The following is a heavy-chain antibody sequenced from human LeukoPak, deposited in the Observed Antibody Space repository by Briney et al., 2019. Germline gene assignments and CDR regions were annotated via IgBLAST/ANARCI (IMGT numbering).Heavy chain of an antibody. J-gene: IGHJ3*02. CDR1: GSSISSAGYY. CDR2: IYYSGTT. CDR3: AFVYCSSTRCYIGAFDI. D-gene: IGHD2-2*02. Sequence: SETLSLTCTVSGSSISSAGYYWRWIRHHPGKGLEYIDYIYYSGTTNYNPSLTSRVTISVDTSNNQFSLKLSSVTAAATAVYYCAFVYCSSTRCYIGAFDIWGQGTMVTVSS. V-gene: IGHV4-31*03.